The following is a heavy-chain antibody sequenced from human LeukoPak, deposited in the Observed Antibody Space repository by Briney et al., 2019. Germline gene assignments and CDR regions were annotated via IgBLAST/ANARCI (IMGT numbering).Heavy chain of an antibody. V-gene: IGHV1-46*01. CDR1: GYTFTSYY. CDR2: INPSGGST. CDR3: ARAGGGIVVVPAAMGYNWFDP. J-gene: IGHJ5*02. Sequence: ASVKVSCKASGYTFTSYYMHWVRQAPGQGLEWMGIINPSGGSTSYAQKFQGRVTMTRDTSTSTAYMELRSLRSDDTAVYYCARAGGGIVVVPAAMGYNWFDPWGQGTLVTVSS. D-gene: IGHD2-2*01.